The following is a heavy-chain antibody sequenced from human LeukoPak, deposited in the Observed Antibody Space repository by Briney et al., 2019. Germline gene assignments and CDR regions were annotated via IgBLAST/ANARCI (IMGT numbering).Heavy chain of an antibody. CDR2: ITGSGGGT. CDR1: GFTFSSYG. J-gene: IGHJ4*02. D-gene: IGHD3-16*01. V-gene: IGHV3-23*01. CDR3: AKAGAYSYFDL. Sequence: GGSLRLSCAASGFTFSSYGMSWVRQAPGKGLEWVSLITGSGGGTHYADSVKGRFTISRDNSKNTLYLQMNSLRAEDTAVYFCAKAGAYSYFDLWGRGTLVTVSS.